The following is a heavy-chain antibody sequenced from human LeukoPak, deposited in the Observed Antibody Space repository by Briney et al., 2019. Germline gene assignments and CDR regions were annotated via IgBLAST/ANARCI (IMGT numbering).Heavy chain of an antibody. CDR2: ISAYNGNR. D-gene: IGHD2-15*01. CDR1: GYSFTSFG. CDR3: AGSFPATPEYYYYYYGMDV. Sequence: ASVKVSCKTSGYSFTSFGISWVRQAPGQGLEWMGWISAYNGNRRSAQKFQGRVSMTTDTSTSTAYMELRSLRSDDTAVYYCAGSFPATPEYYYYYYGMDVWGQGTTVTVSS. J-gene: IGHJ6*02. V-gene: IGHV1-18*01.